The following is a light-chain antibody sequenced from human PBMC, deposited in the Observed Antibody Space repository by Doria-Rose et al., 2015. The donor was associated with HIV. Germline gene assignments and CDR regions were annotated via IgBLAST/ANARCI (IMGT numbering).Light chain of an antibody. CDR2: QAS. V-gene: IGKV1-5*03. CDR1: QSISSW. Sequence: DIQMTQSPSTLSAPVGDRVTITCRASQSISSWLAWYQQKPGKAPKLLIYQASNLESGVPSRFSGSGSGTEFTLTTISLQPDDFATYYCQQYNSYPYSFGQGTKLEIK. CDR3: QQYNSYPYS. J-gene: IGKJ2*03.